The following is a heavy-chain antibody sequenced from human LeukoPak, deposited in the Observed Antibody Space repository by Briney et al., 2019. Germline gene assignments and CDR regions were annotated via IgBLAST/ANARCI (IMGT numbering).Heavy chain of an antibody. CDR3: ARAGQCGGDCYYFDY. CDR1: GGSINYYF. D-gene: IGHD2-21*02. V-gene: IGHV4-59*12. J-gene: IGHJ4*02. CDR2: IHYSGRT. Sequence: SETLSLTCTVSGGSINYYFWSWIRQPPGKGLEWIGYIHYSGRTNHNPSLKSRVSISVDTSKNQISLKLSSVTAADTAVYYCARAGQCGGDCYYFDYWGQGTLVTVSS.